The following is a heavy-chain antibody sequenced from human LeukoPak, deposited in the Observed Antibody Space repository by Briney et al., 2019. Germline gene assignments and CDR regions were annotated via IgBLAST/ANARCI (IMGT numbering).Heavy chain of an antibody. CDR3: ATNGGNYYYYYMDA. Sequence: ASAKVSCKASGYTFTTYGISWGRQAPGQGMEWMGWVSVYNGDTNYAQKVQGRVTITIDTSTSTAYMDLGSLRSDDTAVYCCATNGGNYYYYYMDAWGKGTTVTVSS. D-gene: IGHD4-23*01. V-gene: IGHV1-18*01. CDR2: VSVYNGDT. J-gene: IGHJ6*03. CDR1: GYTFTTYG.